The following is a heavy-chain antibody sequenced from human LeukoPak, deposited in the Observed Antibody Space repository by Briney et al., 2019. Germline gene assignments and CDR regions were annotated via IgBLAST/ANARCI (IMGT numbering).Heavy chain of an antibody. Sequence: ASVKVSCKASGYNFTSYGITWVRQAPGQGLEWMGWISTYNGNTNYAQKLQGRVTMTTDTSTSTAYMELRSLRSDDTAVYYCARTEGVLRYFDWTPDAFDIWGQGTMVTVSS. D-gene: IGHD3-9*01. V-gene: IGHV1-18*01. J-gene: IGHJ3*02. CDR2: ISTYNGNT. CDR3: ARTEGVLRYFDWTPDAFDI. CDR1: GYNFTSYG.